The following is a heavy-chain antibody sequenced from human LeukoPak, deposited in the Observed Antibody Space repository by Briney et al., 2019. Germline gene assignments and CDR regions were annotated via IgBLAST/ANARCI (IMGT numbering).Heavy chain of an antibody. V-gene: IGHV3-7*01. D-gene: IGHD2-15*01. Sequence: PGGSLRLSCAVSGFNFSNYWMSWVRQAPGKGLEWVANIKHDGSEKYSVDSVKGRFTISRDNAKNSVYLQMNSLRAEDTAVYYCARDLRGNIVVIVAADLSLDYWGQGTPVTVAS. CDR3: ARDLRGNIVVIVAADLSLDY. CDR2: IKHDGSEK. CDR1: GFNFSNYW. J-gene: IGHJ4*02.